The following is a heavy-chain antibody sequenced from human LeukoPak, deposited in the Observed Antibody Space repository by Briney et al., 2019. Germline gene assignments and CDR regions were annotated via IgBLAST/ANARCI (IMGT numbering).Heavy chain of an antibody. J-gene: IGHJ4*02. Sequence: GGSLRLSCAASGFTFSSYSMNWVRQAPGKGLEWVSSISSSSSYINYADSVRGRFTISRDNAKNSLYLQMNSLRAEDTAVYYCATSVDTALVGYFDYWGQGTLVTVSS. V-gene: IGHV3-21*01. D-gene: IGHD5-18*01. CDR1: GFTFSSYS. CDR3: ATSVDTALVGYFDY. CDR2: ISSSSSYI.